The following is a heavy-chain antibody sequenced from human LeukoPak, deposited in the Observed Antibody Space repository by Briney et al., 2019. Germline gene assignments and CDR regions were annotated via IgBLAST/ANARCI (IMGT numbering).Heavy chain of an antibody. J-gene: IGHJ4*02. CDR3: AREYDSGSYYNFGY. Sequence: GGSLRLSCAASGFTFSSYSMNWVRQAPGKGLEWVSSITSSGRYIYYADSVKGRFTISRDNAKNSLYLQMNSLRAEDTAVYYCAREYDSGSYYNFGYWGRGTLVTVSS. D-gene: IGHD3-10*01. CDR2: ITSSGRYI. V-gene: IGHV3-21*01. CDR1: GFTFSSYS.